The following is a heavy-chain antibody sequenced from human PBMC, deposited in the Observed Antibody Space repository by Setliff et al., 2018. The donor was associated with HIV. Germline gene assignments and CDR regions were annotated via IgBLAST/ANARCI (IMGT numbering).Heavy chain of an antibody. D-gene: IGHD6-19*01. V-gene: IGHV1-46*02. CDR3: ARATTRSYNSV. J-gene: IGHJ4*02. Sequence: ASVKVSCKASGYTFNNYYMHWVRQAPGQGLEWMGIINPSDNRTYYAQKFQGRVTITADTSTNAAYMELSNLGSEDTAIYYCARATTRSYNSVWGQGTLVTSPQ. CDR1: GYTFNNYY. CDR2: INPSDNRT.